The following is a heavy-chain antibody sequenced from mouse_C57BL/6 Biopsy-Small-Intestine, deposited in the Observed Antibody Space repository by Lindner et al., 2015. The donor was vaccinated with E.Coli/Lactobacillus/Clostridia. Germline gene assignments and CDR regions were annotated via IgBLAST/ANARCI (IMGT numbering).Heavy chain of an antibody. J-gene: IGHJ2*01. CDR1: GYTFTNYW. CDR3: ARFLITTVVAIDY. V-gene: IGHV1-85*01. CDR2: IYPRDGST. D-gene: IGHD1-1*01. Sequence: VQLQESGAELVRPGTSVKMSCKASGYTFTNYWIGWAQQRPGHGLEWIRWIYPRDGSTKYNEKFKGKATLTVDTSSSTAYMELHSLTSEDSAVYFCARFLITTVVAIDYWGQGTTLTVSS.